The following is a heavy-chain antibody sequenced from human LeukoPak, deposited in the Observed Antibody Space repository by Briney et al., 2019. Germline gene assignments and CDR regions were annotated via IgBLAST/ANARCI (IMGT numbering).Heavy chain of an antibody. CDR3: ATQKVIIRIDRGYYYYMDV. CDR2: IIPIFGTA. V-gene: IGHV1-69*13. Sequence: ASVKVSCKASGGTFSSYAISWVRQAPGQGLEWMGGIIPIFGTANYAQKFQGRVTITADESTSTAYMELSSLRSGDTAVYYCATQKVIIRIDRGYYYYMDVWGKGTTVTISS. D-gene: IGHD3-9*01. J-gene: IGHJ6*03. CDR1: GGTFSSYA.